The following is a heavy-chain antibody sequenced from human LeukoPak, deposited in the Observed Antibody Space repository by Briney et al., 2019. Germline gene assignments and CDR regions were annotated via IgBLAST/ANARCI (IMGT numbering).Heavy chain of an antibody. V-gene: IGHV4-34*01. CDR2: INHSGST. J-gene: IGHJ4*02. D-gene: IGHD2-15*01. Sequence: SETLSLTCAVYGGSFSGYYWSWIRQPPGKGLEWIGEINHSGSTNYNPSLKSRVTISVDTSKNQFSLKLSSVTAADTAVYYCAREGYCSGGSCRYWVDYWGQGTLVTVSP. CDR3: AREGYCSGGSCRYWVDY. CDR1: GGSFSGYY.